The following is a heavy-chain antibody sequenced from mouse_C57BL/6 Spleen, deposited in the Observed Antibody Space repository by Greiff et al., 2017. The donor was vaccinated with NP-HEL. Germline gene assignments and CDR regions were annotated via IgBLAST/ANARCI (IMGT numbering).Heavy chain of an antibody. CDR2: IDPSDSYT. J-gene: IGHJ3*01. V-gene: IGHV1-69*01. Sequence: VQLQQPGAELVMPGASVKLSCKASGYTFTSYWMHWVKQRPGQGLEWIGEIDPSDSYTNYNQKFKGKSTLTVDKSSSTAYMQLSSLTSEDSAVYYCTAQQFAYWGQGTLVTVSA. CDR1: GYTFTSYW. CDR3: TAQQFAY. D-gene: IGHD3-2*02.